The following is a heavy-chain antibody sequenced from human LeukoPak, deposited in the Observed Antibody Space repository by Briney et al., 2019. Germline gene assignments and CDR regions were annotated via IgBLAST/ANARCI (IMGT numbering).Heavy chain of an antibody. Sequence: PSETLSLTCTVSGGSISSSSYYWGWIRQPPGKGLEWIGSIYYSGSTYHNPSLKSRVTISVDTSKNQFSLKLSSVTAADTAVYYCARNYYGSGSYYSFDYWGQGTLVTVSS. CDR1: GGSISSSSYY. D-gene: IGHD3-10*01. CDR3: ARNYYGSGSYYSFDY. CDR2: IYYSGST. J-gene: IGHJ4*02. V-gene: IGHV4-39*07.